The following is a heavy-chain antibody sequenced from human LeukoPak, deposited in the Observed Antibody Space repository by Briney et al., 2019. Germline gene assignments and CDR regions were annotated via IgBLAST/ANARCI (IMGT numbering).Heavy chain of an antibody. CDR1: GYTFTSYD. J-gene: IGHJ4*02. CDR3: SRSKPQVRKSSPFDY. V-gene: IGHV1-8*01. D-gene: IGHD6-13*01. CDR2: MNPNSGNT. Sequence: ASVKVSCKASGYTFTSYDINWVRQATGQGLEWMVWMNPNSGNTGYAQKFQGRVTMTRNTSISTAYMELSSLRSEDTAVYYCSRSKPQVRKSSPFDYWGQGTLVTVSS.